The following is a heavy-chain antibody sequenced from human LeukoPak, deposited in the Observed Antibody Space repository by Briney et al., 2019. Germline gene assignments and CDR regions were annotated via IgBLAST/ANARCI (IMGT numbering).Heavy chain of an antibody. CDR3: ATDLSPEMTTVTTSWFDP. CDR1: GYTLTELS. CDR2: FDPDDGET. V-gene: IGHV1-24*01. Sequence: ASVKVSCKVSGYTLTELSMHWVRQAPGKGLEWMGGFDPDDGETIYAQKFQGRVTMTEDTSTDTAYMELSSLRSEDTAVYYCATDLSPEMTTVTTSWFDPWGQGTLVTVSS. J-gene: IGHJ5*02. D-gene: IGHD4-17*01.